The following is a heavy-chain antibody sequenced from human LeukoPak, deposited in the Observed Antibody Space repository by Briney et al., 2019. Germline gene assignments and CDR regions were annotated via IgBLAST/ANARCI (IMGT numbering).Heavy chain of an antibody. CDR2: ISGSGGST. J-gene: IGHJ1*01. D-gene: IGHD6-19*01. CDR3: AKGKRQWPGYPYESFQH. CDR1: GFTFSSYA. V-gene: IGHV3-23*01. Sequence: GGSLRLSCAASGFTFSSYAMSWVRQAPGKGLEWVSAISGSGGSTYYADSVKGRFTISRDNSNNTLYLQMNSLRAEDTAVYYCAKGKRQWPGYPYESFQHWGQGTLVTVSS.